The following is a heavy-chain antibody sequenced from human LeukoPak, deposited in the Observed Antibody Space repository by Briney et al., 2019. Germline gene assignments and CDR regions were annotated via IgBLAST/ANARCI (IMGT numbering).Heavy chain of an antibody. CDR3: ARGVHVDLSLRFDP. CDR1: GYTFTGYY. V-gene: IGHV1-2*02. D-gene: IGHD5/OR15-5a*01. CDR2: INPNSGGT. Sequence: ASVKVSCKASGYTFTGYYMHWVRQAPGQGLEWMGWINPNSGGTNYAQKFQGRVTMTRDTSISTAYMELSRLRSNDTAVYYCARGVHVDLSLRFDPWGQGTLVTVSS. J-gene: IGHJ5*02.